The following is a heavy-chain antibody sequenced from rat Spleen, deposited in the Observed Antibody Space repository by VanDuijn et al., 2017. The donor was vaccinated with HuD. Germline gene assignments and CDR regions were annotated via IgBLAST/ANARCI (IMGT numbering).Heavy chain of an antibody. V-gene: IGHV4-2*01. CDR3: AREYTTDYYYFRLVMDA. Sequence: EVKLVESGGGLVQPGRSLKLSCAASGFNFNDYWMGWVRQAPGKGLEWIGEINKDSSTINYTPSLKDKFTISRDNAQNTLYLQMSKLGSEDTAIYYGAREYTTDYYYFRLVMDAWGQGASVTVSS. CDR1: GFNFNDYW. CDR2: INKDSSTI. J-gene: IGHJ4*01. D-gene: IGHD1-6*01.